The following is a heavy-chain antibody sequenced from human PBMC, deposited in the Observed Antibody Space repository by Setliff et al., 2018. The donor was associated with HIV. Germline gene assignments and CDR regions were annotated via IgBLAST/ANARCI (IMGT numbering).Heavy chain of an antibody. CDR1: GFSFSSYG. CDR2: ISGSGGST. D-gene: IGHD6-19*01. J-gene: IGHJ1*01. CDR3: ARSSQWLVGGYFHH. V-gene: IGHV3-23*01. Sequence: PGGSLRLSCAASGFSFSSYGMNWVRQAPGKGLEWVSGISGSGGSTFYEDSVKGRFIISRDNSNNRLHLQMNSLRVEDTAIYYCARSSQWLVGGYFHHWGQGTLVTVSS.